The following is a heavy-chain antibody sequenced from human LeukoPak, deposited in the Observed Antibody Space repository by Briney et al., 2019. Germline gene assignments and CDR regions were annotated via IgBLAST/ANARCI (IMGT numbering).Heavy chain of an antibody. D-gene: IGHD1-26*01. CDR2: ISYDGSNK. CDR1: GFTFSSYG. Sequence: GRSLRLSCAASGFTFSSYGMHWVRQAPCKGLEWVAVISYDGSNKYYADSVKGRFTISRDNSKNTLYLQMNSLRAEDTAVYYCAKDLGATHYFDYWGQGTLVTVSS. J-gene: IGHJ4*02. V-gene: IGHV3-30*18. CDR3: AKDLGATHYFDY.